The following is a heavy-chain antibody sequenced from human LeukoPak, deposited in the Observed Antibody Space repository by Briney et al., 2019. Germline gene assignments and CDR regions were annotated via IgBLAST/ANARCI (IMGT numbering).Heavy chain of an antibody. D-gene: IGHD6-19*01. Sequence: SETLSLTCTVSGASVSSGSYYWSWIRQPPGTGLEWIGYIYYSGSANYNPSLKSRVTISVDTSKNQFSLKLTSVTAADTAVYYCARESRYSSAYYSFDYWGQGTLVTVSS. CDR3: ARESRYSSAYYSFDY. J-gene: IGHJ4*02. CDR2: IYYSGSA. CDR1: GASVSSGSYY. V-gene: IGHV4-61*01.